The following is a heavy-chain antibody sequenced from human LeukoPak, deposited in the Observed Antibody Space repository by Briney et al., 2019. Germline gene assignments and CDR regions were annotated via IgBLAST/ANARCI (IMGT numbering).Heavy chain of an antibody. CDR3: ARKRCKGDCYLFDP. CDR1: GYTFNTYG. J-gene: IGHJ5*02. D-gene: IGHD2-21*02. CDR2: VNTDTGDT. V-gene: IGHV1-18*01. Sequence: ASVKVSCKAFGYTFNTYGIIWVRQAPGQGPQWMGWVNTDTGDTYYAQNLQGRVAMTRDTSTSTAYMELMSLRSDDTAVYYCARKRCKGDCYLFDPWGQGTLVTVSS.